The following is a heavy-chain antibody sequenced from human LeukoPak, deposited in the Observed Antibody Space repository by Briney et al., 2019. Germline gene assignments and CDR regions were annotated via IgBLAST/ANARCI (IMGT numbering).Heavy chain of an antibody. Sequence: SVKVSCKASGGTFSSYAISWVRQAPGQGLEWMGGIIPIFGTANYAQKFQGRVTMTRDTSISTAYMELSRLRSDDTAVYYCARDIVGADGLGAFDIWGQGTMVTVSS. CDR2: IIPIFGTA. J-gene: IGHJ3*02. CDR1: GGTFSSYA. CDR3: ARDIVGADGLGAFDI. V-gene: IGHV1-69*05. D-gene: IGHD1-26*01.